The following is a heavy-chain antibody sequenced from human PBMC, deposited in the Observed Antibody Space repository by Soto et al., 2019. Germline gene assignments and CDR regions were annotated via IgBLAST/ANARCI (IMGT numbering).Heavy chain of an antibody. V-gene: IGHV3-23*01. Sequence: EVQLLESGGGLVQPGGSLRLSCAASGFTFSSYAMNWVRQAPGKGLEWVSTISGSGDSTYYADSVRGRFTISRDNSKPTLFLQMNSLRAEDTAVYYCAKVYSKYLADYWGQGTLVTVSS. D-gene: IGHD4-4*01. CDR3: AKVYSKYLADY. CDR2: ISGSGDST. CDR1: GFTFSSYA. J-gene: IGHJ4*02.